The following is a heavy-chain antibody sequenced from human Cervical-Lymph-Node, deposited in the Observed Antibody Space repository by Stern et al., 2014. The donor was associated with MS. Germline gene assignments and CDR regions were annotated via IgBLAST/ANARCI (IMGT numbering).Heavy chain of an antibody. V-gene: IGHV3-33*01. CDR2: IWYDGSNK. CDR1: GFNFSSYG. CDR3: ARGDSSSPLEY. J-gene: IGHJ4*02. Sequence: VQLVESGGGAVQPGRSLRLYCAASGFNFSSYGMHWVRQTPGKGLEWLAFIWYDGSNKYYAYSVKGRFTISRDNSENTLYLQMNSLRAEDTAVYYCARGDSSSPLEYWGQGTLVTVSS. D-gene: IGHD6-6*01.